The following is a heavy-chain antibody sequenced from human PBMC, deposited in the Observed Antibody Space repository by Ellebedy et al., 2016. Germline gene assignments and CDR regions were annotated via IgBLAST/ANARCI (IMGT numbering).Heavy chain of an antibody. D-gene: IGHD3-3*01. Sequence: SETLSLXXTVSGDSVSSNNYFWGWVRQPPGKGLQWIGSIFHSDSTYYNPSLKSRLTVSVDWSKNQFSLRLTSVTAADTAVYFCTRGGCDYDSWGGHQDKCYFDHWGQGTLVTVSS. CDR2: IFHSDST. V-gene: IGHV4-39*07. CDR3: TRGGCDYDSWGGHQDKCYFDH. J-gene: IGHJ4*02. CDR1: GDSVSSNNYF.